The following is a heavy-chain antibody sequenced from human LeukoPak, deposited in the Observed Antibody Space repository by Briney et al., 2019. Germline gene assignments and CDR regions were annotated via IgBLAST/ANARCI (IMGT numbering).Heavy chain of an antibody. J-gene: IGHJ4*02. CDR2: ISRSGGST. Sequence: GGSLRLSCAASGFTFTRYAMSWVRQAPGKGLEWVSGISRSGGSTDYTDSVKGRFTISRDNAMNTLYLQMNSLRAEDTAVYYCARVPRGSYSFDYWGQGTLVTVSS. D-gene: IGHD1-26*01. CDR1: GFTFTRYA. CDR3: ARVPRGSYSFDY. V-gene: IGHV3-23*01.